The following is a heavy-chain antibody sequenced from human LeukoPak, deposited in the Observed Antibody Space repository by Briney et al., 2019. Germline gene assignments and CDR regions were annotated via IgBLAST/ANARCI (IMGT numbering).Heavy chain of an antibody. D-gene: IGHD6-13*01. CDR2: INPKSGGT. CDR1: GYTFTGYY. Sequence: ASVKVSCKASGYTFTGYYIHWVRQAPGQGLEWMGRINPKSGGTNYAQKLQGRVTMTTDTSTSTAYMELRSLRSDDTAVYYCARVWYSSSWVSYYYYYGMDVWGQGTTVTVSS. J-gene: IGHJ6*02. CDR3: ARVWYSSSWVSYYYYYGMDV. V-gene: IGHV1-2*06.